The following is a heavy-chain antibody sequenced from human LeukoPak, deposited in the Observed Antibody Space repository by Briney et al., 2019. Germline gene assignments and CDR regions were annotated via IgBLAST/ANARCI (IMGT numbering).Heavy chain of an antibody. CDR1: GFTFSSYW. CDR2: INSDGSST. J-gene: IGHJ4*02. Sequence: GGSLRLSCAASGFTFSSYWMHWVRQAPGKGLVWVSRINSDGSSTSYADSVKGRFTISRDNVKDTLYLQMNSLRAEDTAVYYCARVSYYYGSGSYRPTAVYYFDYWGQGTLVTVSS. CDR3: ARVSYYYGSGSYRPTAVYYFDY. D-gene: IGHD3-10*01. V-gene: IGHV3-74*01.